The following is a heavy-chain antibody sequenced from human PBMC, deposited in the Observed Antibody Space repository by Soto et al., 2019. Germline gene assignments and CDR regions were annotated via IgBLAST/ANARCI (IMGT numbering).Heavy chain of an antibody. CDR1: GGSISSSSYY. D-gene: IGHD2-2*01. CDR3: ARNGYCSSTSCYWHDY. Sequence: LEILSLTCTVSGGSISSSSYYWGWIRQPPGKGLEWIGSIYYSGSTYYNPSLKSRVTISVDTSKNQFSLKLSSVTAADTAVYYCARNGYCSSTSCYWHDYWGQGTLVTVSS. V-gene: IGHV4-39*01. J-gene: IGHJ4*02. CDR2: IYYSGST.